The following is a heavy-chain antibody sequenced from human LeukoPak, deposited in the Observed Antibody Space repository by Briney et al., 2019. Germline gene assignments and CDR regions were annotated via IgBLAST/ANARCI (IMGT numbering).Heavy chain of an antibody. V-gene: IGHV3-33*01. CDR3: ARDRWELRADYYYGMDV. Sequence: GRSLRLSCAASGFTFSSYGMHWVRQAPGKGLEWVAVIWYDGSNKYYADSVKGRFTISRDNSKNTLYLQMNSLRAEDTAVYYCARDRWELRADYYYGMDVWGQGTTVTVSS. D-gene: IGHD1-26*01. CDR2: IWYDGSNK. CDR1: GFTFSSYG. J-gene: IGHJ6*02.